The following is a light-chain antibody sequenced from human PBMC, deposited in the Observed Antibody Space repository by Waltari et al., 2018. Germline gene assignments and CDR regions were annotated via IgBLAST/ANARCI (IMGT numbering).Light chain of an antibody. V-gene: IGLV2-11*02. CDR2: DVT. CDR3: FSYAGSDTYV. CDR1: STTVGVYNY. J-gene: IGLJ1*01. Sequence: QSALPQPRSVSGSLGQSVAISCTVTSTTVGVYNYVSWYQQPPAKAPKIIIYDVTKRPSGVPDEFSGSKSGNTASLTISGLQPEHEANYYCFSYAGSDTYVFGTGTEVTVL.